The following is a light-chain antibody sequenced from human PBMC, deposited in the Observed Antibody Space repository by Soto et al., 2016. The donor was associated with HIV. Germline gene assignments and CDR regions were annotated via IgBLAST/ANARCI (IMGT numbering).Light chain of an antibody. J-gene: IGKJ2*01. CDR2: KVS. Sequence: DVVMTQSPLSLSVTLGQPASISCRSSQSLVHSDGNTYLNWFRQRPGQSPRRLIYKVSNRDSGVPDRFGGSGSGTDFTLKISRVEAEDVGIYYCMQGTHWPRTFGQGTKLEIK. CDR3: MQGTHWPRT. CDR1: QSLVHSDGNTY. V-gene: IGKV2-30*02.